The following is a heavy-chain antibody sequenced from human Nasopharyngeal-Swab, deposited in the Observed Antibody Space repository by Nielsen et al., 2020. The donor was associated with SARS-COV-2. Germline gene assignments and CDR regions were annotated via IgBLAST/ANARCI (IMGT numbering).Heavy chain of an antibody. CDR2: IYYSGST. CDR3: ARGGGERWFDP. J-gene: IGHJ5*02. V-gene: IGHV4-59*01. D-gene: IGHD1-1*01. CDR1: GGSISSYY. Sequence: GSLRLSCTVSGGSISSYYWSWIRQPPGKGLEWIGYIYYSGSTNYNPSLKSRVTISVDTSKNQFSLKLSSVTAADTAVYYCARGGGERWFDPWGQGTLVTVSS.